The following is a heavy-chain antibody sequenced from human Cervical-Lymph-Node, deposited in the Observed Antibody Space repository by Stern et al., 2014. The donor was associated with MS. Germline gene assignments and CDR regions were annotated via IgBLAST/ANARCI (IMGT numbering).Heavy chain of an antibody. CDR2: INSDGSST. CDR3: ARVKYYDFWSGYSPFDY. D-gene: IGHD3-3*01. J-gene: IGHJ4*02. CDR1: GFTFSSYW. Sequence: EVQLVESGGGLVQPGGSLRLSCAASGFTFSSYWMHWVRQAPGKGLGWVSRINSDGSSTSYADSVKGRFTIPRDNAKNTLYLQMNSLRAEDTAVYYCARVKYYDFWSGYSPFDYWGQGTLVTVSS. V-gene: IGHV3-74*02.